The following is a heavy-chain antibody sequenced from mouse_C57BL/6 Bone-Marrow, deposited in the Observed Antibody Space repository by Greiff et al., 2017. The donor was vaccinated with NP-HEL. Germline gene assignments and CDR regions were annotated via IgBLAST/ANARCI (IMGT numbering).Heavy chain of an antibody. CDR1: GFSLTSYG. Sequence: VKVVESGPGLVAPSQSLSITCTVSGFSLTSYGVSWVRQPPGKGLEWLGVIWGDGSTNYHSALISRLSISKDNSKSQVFLKLNSLQTDDTATYYCAKQRTITPIYAMDYWGQGTSVTVSS. V-gene: IGHV2-3*01. CDR3: AKQRTITPIYAMDY. J-gene: IGHJ4*01. D-gene: IGHD1-2*01. CDR2: IWGDGST.